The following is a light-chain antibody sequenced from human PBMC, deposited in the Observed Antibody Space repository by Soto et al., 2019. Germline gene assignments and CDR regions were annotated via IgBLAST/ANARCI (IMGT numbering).Light chain of an antibody. CDR2: DAS. J-gene: IGKJ1*01. CDR1: QSVSNTY. Sequence: EIVLTQSPGTLSLSPGERATLSCRASQSVSNTYLAWYQQKPGQAPRLLIYDASSRATGIPDRFSGSGSGTDFTLTISRLEPEDFATYYCQQYSSYWTFGQGTKVEIK. CDR3: QQYSSYWT. V-gene: IGKV3-20*01.